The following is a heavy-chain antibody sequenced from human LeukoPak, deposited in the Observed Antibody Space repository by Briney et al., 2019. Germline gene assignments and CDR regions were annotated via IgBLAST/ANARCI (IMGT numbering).Heavy chain of an antibody. CDR1: GFTFSSYA. D-gene: IGHD6-19*01. J-gene: IGHJ3*02. V-gene: IGHV3-23*01. CDR3: AKDDYSSGWWGDAFDI. CDR2: IIGSGGST. Sequence: PGGSLRLSCADSGFTFSSYAMSWFPKAPGKGLKGSSAIIGSGGSTYYADSVKGRFTISRDNSKNTLYLQMNSLRAEDTAVYYCAKDDYSSGWWGDAFDIWGQGTMVTVSS.